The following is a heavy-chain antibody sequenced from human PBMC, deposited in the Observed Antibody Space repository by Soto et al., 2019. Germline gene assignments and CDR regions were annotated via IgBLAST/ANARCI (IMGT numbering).Heavy chain of an antibody. V-gene: IGHV3-13*01. CDR3: TRGADGFDY. CDR1: GFTFSSYD. J-gene: IGHJ4*02. Sequence: EVQLVESGGDLVQPGGSLRLSCAASGFTFSSYDFHWVRQATGKGLEWVSGIGTAGDTYYVGSVKGRFIMSRENAKNSFYLQMNSLRAGDTAVYYCTRGADGFDYWGQGTLVTVSS. D-gene: IGHD3-16*01. CDR2: IGTAGDT.